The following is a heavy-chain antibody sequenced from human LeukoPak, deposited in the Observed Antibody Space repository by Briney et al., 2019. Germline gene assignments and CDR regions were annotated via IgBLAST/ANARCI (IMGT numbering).Heavy chain of an antibody. Sequence: GGSLRLSCAASGFTFSSYAMSRVCQAPGKGLEWVSAISGSGGSTYYADSVKGRFTISRDNSKNTLYLQMNSLRAEDTAVYYCAKGDSSGYYYRPGYYFDYWGQGTLVTVSS. CDR2: ISGSGGST. D-gene: IGHD3-22*01. CDR3: AKGDSSGYYYRPGYYFDY. CDR1: GFTFSSYA. J-gene: IGHJ4*02. V-gene: IGHV3-23*01.